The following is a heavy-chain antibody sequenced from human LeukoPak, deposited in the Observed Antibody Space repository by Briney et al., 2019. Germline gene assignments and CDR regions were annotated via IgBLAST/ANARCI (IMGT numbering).Heavy chain of an antibody. J-gene: IGHJ4*02. D-gene: IGHD3-10*01. CDR2: IYSGGST. CDR1: GFTVSSNY. Sequence: GVSLRLSCAASGFTVSSNYMSWVRQAPGKGLEWVSVIYSGGSTYYADSVKGRFTISRDNSKNTLYLQMNSLRAEDTAVYYCARIRGKYYFDYWGQGTLVTVSS. V-gene: IGHV3-53*01. CDR3: ARIRGKYYFDY.